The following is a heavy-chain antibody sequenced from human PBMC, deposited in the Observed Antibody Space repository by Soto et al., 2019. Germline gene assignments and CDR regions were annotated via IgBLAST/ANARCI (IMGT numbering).Heavy chain of an antibody. CDR3: AKDIAGN. V-gene: IGHV3-30*18. CDR1: GFTFSSYG. J-gene: IGHJ4*02. CDR2: ISYDGSNK. D-gene: IGHD2-15*01. Sequence: PGGSLRLSCAASGFTFSSYGMHWVRQAPGKGLEWVAVISYDGSNKYYADSVKGRFTISRDNSKNTLYLQMNSLRAEDTAVYYCAKDIAGNWGQGPLVTVSS.